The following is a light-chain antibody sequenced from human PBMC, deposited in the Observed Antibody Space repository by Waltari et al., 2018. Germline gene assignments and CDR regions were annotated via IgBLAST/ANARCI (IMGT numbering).Light chain of an antibody. J-gene: IGKJ2*01. CDR3: QQYNNWPPDT. CDR2: GAS. CDR1: QSVGSN. Sequence: EIVMTQSPATLSVSPGERATLSCRASQSVGSNLAWYQQKPGQAPRLLIYGASTRATGIPARFSGSGSGTEFTLTISSLQSEDFAVYYCQQYNNWPPDTFGLGTKLEIK. V-gene: IGKV3-15*01.